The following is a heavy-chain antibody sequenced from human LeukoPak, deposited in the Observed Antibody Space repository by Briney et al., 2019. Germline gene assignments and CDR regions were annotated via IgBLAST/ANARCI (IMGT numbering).Heavy chain of an antibody. D-gene: IGHD2-15*01. V-gene: IGHV3-30*18. J-gene: IGHJ5*02. CDR1: GFTFSSYG. Sequence: GGSLRLSCAASGFTFSSYGMHWVRQAPGKGLEWVAVISYDGSNKYYADSVKGRFTISRDNSKNTLYLQMNSLRAEDTAVYYCAKVRRGYCSGGSCYSWFDPWGQGTLVTASS. CDR2: ISYDGSNK. CDR3: AKVRRGYCSGGSCYSWFDP.